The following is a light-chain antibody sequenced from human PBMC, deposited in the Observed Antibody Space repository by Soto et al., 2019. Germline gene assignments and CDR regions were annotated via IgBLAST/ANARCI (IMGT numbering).Light chain of an antibody. CDR2: DAS. V-gene: IGKV3-11*01. J-gene: IGKJ1*01. CDR1: QSVSSY. CDR3: QQRSKWPT. Sequence: EIVWTQSRTTLSLSPGESATLSFRASQSVSSYLAGYQQKPGQAPRLLIYDASNRATGIPARFSGSGSGTDFTLTISSLEPEDFAVYYCQQRSKWPTFGQGSIVDI.